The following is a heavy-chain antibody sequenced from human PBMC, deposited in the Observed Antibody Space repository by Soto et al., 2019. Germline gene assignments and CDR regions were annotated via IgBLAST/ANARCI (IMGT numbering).Heavy chain of an antibody. Sequence: ASVKVSCKASGYTFTSYDINWVRQATGQGLEWMGWMNPNIGNTDYAQKFQGRVTITTNTSMSTAYMELSSLRSEDTAVYYCARDRDSSSWYGGAEYFQHWGQGTLVTVSS. CDR2: MNPNIGNT. D-gene: IGHD6-13*01. CDR1: GYTFTSYD. J-gene: IGHJ1*01. CDR3: ARDRDSSSWYGGAEYFQH. V-gene: IGHV1-8*01.